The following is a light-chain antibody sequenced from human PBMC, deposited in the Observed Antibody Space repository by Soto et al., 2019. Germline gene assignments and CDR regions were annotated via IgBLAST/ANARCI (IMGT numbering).Light chain of an antibody. Sequence: DIQMTQSPSSVSASVGDRVTITCRASQGISNWLAWYQQKPGKAPNLLIYTASSLRSGVPSRFSGSGSGTDFTLTITSLQPEDFATYYCQQANSFPWTFGQGTKVEFK. CDR2: TAS. CDR3: QQANSFPWT. J-gene: IGKJ1*01. V-gene: IGKV1-12*02. CDR1: QGISNW.